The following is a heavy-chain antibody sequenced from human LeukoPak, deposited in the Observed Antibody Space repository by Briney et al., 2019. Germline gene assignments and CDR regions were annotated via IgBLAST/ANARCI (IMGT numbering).Heavy chain of an antibody. CDR3: ARFSVLLWFGEFRVDY. J-gene: IGHJ4*02. CDR1: GFTFSSYS. Sequence: GGALRLSCAASGFTFSSYSMHWVRQAPGKGLEWVAVISYDGSNKYYADSVKGRFTISRDNSKNTLYLQMNSLRAEDTAVYYCARFSVLLWFGEFRVDYWGQGTLVTVSS. D-gene: IGHD3-10*01. CDR2: ISYDGSNK. V-gene: IGHV3-30-3*01.